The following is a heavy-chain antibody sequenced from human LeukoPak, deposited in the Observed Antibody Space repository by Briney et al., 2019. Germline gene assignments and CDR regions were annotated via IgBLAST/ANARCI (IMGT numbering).Heavy chain of an antibody. D-gene: IGHD4-23*01. J-gene: IGHJ4*02. CDR2: IGDSSGAE. V-gene: IGHV3-23*01. CDR1: GFNFNYYA. CDR3: SRVKYGGNSGYHFDY. Sequence: GGSLRLSCVASGFNFNYYAMTWVRQAPGKGLEWVSTIGDSSGAESYADSVRGRFSISRDNSRNMVYLQMHSLRLEDTAVYYCSRVKYGGNSGYHFDYWGQGTLVTVSS.